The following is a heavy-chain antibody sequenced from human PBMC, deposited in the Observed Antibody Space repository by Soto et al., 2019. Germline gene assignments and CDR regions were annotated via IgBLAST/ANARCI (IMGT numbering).Heavy chain of an antibody. CDR3: ARDSYGDYVWWFDP. D-gene: IGHD4-17*01. V-gene: IGHV4-30-2*01. CDR2: IYHSGST. J-gene: IGHJ5*02. Sequence: SETLSLTCAVSGGSISSGCYSWSWIRQPPGKGLEWIGYIYHSGSTYYNPSLKSRVTISVDRSKNQFSLKLSSVTAADTAVYYCARDSYGDYVWWFDPWGQGTLVT. CDR1: GGSISSGCYS.